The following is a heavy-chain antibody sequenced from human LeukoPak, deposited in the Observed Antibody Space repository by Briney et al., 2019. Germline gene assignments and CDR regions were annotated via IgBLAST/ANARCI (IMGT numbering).Heavy chain of an antibody. CDR1: GGSISSSSYY. D-gene: IGHD2-8*02. V-gene: IGHV4-39*01. J-gene: IGHJ4*02. Sequence: SETLSLTCTVSGGSISSSSYYWGWIRQPPGKGLEWIGSIYYSGSTYYNPSLKSRVTISVDTSKNQFSLKLSSVTAADTAVYYCARLSHDSWWYFDYWGQGTLVTVSS. CDR3: ARLSHDSWWYFDY. CDR2: IYYSGST.